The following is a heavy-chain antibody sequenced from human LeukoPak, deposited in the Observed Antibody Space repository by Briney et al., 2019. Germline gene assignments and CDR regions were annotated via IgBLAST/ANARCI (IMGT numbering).Heavy chain of an antibody. V-gene: IGHV4-34*01. CDR1: GGSFSGYY. D-gene: IGHD1-26*01. CDR2: INQSGGT. CDR3: ARYSGSYYAFDI. Sequence: SETLSLTCAVYGGSFSGYYWSWIRQPPGKGLEWIGEINQSGGTNYNPSLKSRVTISIDTSKNQFSLKLSSVTAADTAVYYCARYSGSYYAFDIWGQGTMVTVSS. J-gene: IGHJ3*02.